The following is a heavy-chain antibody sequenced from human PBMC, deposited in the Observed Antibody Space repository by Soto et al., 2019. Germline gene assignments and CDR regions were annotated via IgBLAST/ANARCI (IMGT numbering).Heavy chain of an antibody. D-gene: IGHD1-26*01. Sequence: SETLSLTCTVSGGSISSGGYYWSWIRQHPGKGLEWIGYIYYSGSTYYNPSLKSRVTISVDTSKNQFSPKLSSVTAADTAVYYCARVGWELPNYFDYWGQGTLVTVSS. CDR1: GGSISSGGYY. V-gene: IGHV4-31*03. CDR2: IYYSGST. CDR3: ARVGWELPNYFDY. J-gene: IGHJ4*02.